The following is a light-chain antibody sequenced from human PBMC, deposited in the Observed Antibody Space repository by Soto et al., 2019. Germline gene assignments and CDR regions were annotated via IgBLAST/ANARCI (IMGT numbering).Light chain of an antibody. CDR2: EVS. V-gene: IGLV2-14*03. J-gene: IGLJ1*01. CDR3: ASYTTTSTRV. Sequence: QSLLTQPASVFGSPGQSIAISCTGNSSDVGAYDYVSWYQQHPDKAPKLMIYEVSNRPSGVSDRFSGSKSVNTATLTISGLQAEDEADYYCASYTTTSTRVFGTGTKVTVL. CDR1: SSDVGAYDY.